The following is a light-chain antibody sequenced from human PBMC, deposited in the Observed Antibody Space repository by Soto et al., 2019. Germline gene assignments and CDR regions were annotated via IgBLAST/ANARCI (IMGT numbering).Light chain of an antibody. V-gene: IGLV1-40*01. Sequence: QSVLTQPPSVSGSPGQSGTISCTWSTSNIGATYDVHWYQQLPGTAPKLLIYGNSNRPSGVPDRFSGSKSGTSASLAITGLQAEDEADYYCQSYDSSLSASYVFGTGTKVTVL. CDR3: QSYDSSLSASYV. CDR1: TSNIGATYD. CDR2: GNS. J-gene: IGLJ1*01.